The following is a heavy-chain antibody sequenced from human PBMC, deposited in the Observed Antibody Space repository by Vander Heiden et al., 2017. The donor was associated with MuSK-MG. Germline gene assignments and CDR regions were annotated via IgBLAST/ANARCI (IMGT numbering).Heavy chain of an antibody. Sequence: QVPLVQSGAAVKKPGASVKVSCKPSGYTFNSSAMHSLPPAPGQRLEWMGSINAGNGNTKYSQKFQGRVTITRDTSASTAYMELSSLRSEDTGVYYCARDTPYYDILTGYYYYGMDVWGQGTTVTVSS. CDR3: ARDTPYYDILTGYYYYGMDV. J-gene: IGHJ6*02. CDR2: INAGNGNT. V-gene: IGHV1-3*01. D-gene: IGHD3-9*01. CDR1: GYTFNSSA.